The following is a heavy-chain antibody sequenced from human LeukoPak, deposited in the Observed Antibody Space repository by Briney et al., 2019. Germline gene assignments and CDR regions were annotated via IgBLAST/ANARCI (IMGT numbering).Heavy chain of an antibody. CDR3: ARAYYYDSTKHAFDI. V-gene: IGHV4-59*01. CDR1: GGSISSYY. Sequence: SETLSLTCTVSGGSISSYYWSWIRQPPGKGLEWSGDIYYSGSTNYNPSLKSRVTISVDTSKNHFSLKLSSVTAADTAVYYCARAYYYDSTKHAFDIWGQGTMVTVSS. D-gene: IGHD3-22*01. J-gene: IGHJ3*02. CDR2: IYYSGST.